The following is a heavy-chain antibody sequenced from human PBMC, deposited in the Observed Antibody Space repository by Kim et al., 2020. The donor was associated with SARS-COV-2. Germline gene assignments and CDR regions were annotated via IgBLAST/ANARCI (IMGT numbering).Heavy chain of an antibody. CDR1: GGSFSGYY. D-gene: IGHD3-16*01. Sequence: SETLSLTCAVYGGSFSGYYWSWIRQPPGKGLEWIGEINHSGSTNYNPSLKSRVTISVDTSKNQFSLKLSSVTAADTAVYYCAREGAHYYYYGMDVWGQGTTVTVSS. V-gene: IGHV4-34*01. CDR2: INHSGST. J-gene: IGHJ6*02. CDR3: AREGAHYYYYGMDV.